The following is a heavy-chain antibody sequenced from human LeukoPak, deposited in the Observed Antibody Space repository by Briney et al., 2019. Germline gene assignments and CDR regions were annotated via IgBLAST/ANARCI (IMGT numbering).Heavy chain of an antibody. Sequence: SETLSLTCAVYGGSFSGYYWSWIRQPPGKGLEWIGEINHSGSTNYNPSLKSRVTISVDTSKNQFSLKLSSVTAADTAVYYCARTIQLWLFSGKEGDWFDPWGQGTLVTVSS. V-gene: IGHV4-34*01. CDR2: INHSGST. CDR1: GGSFSGYY. J-gene: IGHJ5*02. CDR3: ARTIQLWLFSGKEGDWFDP. D-gene: IGHD5-18*01.